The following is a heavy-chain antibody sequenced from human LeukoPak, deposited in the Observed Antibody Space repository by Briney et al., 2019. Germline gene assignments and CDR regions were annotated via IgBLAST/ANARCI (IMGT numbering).Heavy chain of an antibody. D-gene: IGHD5-18*01. J-gene: IGHJ4*02. V-gene: IGHV3-30-3*01. Sequence: PGGSLRLSCAASGFTFSSYAMHWVRQAPGKGLEWVAVISHDGNNKYNADSVKGRFIISRDNSKNTLYLQTNSLRAEDTAVYYCAREGVYSNGPFDYWGQGTRVTVSS. CDR3: AREGVYSNGPFDY. CDR2: ISHDGNNK. CDR1: GFTFSSYA.